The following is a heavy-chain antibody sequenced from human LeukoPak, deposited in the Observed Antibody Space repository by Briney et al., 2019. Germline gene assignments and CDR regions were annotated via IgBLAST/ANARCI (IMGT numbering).Heavy chain of an antibody. Sequence: PSETLSLTCTVSGGSISSSSYYWGWIRQPPGKGLEWIGSLYYSGSTYYNPSLKSRVTISVDTSKNQFSLKLSSVTAADTAVYYCARHYYGSRYWFDPWGQGTLVTVSS. V-gene: IGHV4-39*01. CDR3: ARHYYGSRYWFDP. CDR2: LYYSGST. J-gene: IGHJ5*02. CDR1: GGSISSSSYY. D-gene: IGHD3-10*01.